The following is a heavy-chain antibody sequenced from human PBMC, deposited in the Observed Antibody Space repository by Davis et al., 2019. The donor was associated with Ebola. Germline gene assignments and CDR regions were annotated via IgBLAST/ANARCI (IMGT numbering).Heavy chain of an antibody. D-gene: IGHD4-11*01. CDR1: GFTFSSYA. CDR2: ISGSGGST. J-gene: IGHJ6*02. CDR3: ARSLGYSNYYYYGMDV. Sequence: GESLKISCAASGFTFSSYAMSWVRQAPGKGLEWVSAISGSGGSTYYADSVKGRFTISRDNSKNTLYLQMNSLRAEDTAVYYCARSLGYSNYYYYGMDVWGQGTTVTVSS. V-gene: IGHV3-23*01.